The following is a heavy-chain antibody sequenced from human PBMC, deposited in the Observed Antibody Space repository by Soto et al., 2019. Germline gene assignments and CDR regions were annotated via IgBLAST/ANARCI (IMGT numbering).Heavy chain of an antibody. V-gene: IGHV3-30-3*01. CDR1: GFTFSNYA. J-gene: IGHJ4*02. CDR3: ATEMSDFDY. Sequence: QAQLVESGGGVVQPGRSLRLSCAASGFTFSNYAMHWVRQAPGKGLDWVAFISYDGSSYFYADSVRGRFTISSDNSKNVLYLQMNSLRAEDAAVYYCATEMSDFDYWGQGTLVTVSS. D-gene: IGHD3-3*01. CDR2: ISYDGSSY.